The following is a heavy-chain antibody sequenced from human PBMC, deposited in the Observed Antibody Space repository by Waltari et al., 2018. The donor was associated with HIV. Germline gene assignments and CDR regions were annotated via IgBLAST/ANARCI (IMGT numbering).Heavy chain of an antibody. CDR1: DDSITSIHYY. D-gene: IGHD4-4*01. CDR3: ARHKTGTQYFRAHYIIDV. V-gene: IGHV4-39*01. J-gene: IGHJ6*02. Sequence: QLQLRESGPGLVRPSETLSLTCSLSDDSITSIHYYWGWIRQSPGKGLEWMGNVLYSGVTHYSPSLKSRVTISVDASKNQFSLELRSVTAADTAVYYCARHKTGTQYFRAHYIIDVWGQGP. CDR2: VLYSGVT.